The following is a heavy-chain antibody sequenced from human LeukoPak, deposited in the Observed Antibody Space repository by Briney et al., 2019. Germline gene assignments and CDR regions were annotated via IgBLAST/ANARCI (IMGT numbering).Heavy chain of an antibody. V-gene: IGHV1-24*01. Sequence: GASVKVSCKVSGYTLTELSMHWVRQAPGKGLEWMGGFDPEDGETIYAQKFQGRVTMTEDTSTDTAYMELSSLRSEDTAVYYCATDRPGFGVVRSYYGMDVWGQGTTVTVSS. D-gene: IGHD3-3*01. CDR2: FDPEDGET. CDR1: GYTLTELS. J-gene: IGHJ6*02. CDR3: ATDRPGFGVVRSYYGMDV.